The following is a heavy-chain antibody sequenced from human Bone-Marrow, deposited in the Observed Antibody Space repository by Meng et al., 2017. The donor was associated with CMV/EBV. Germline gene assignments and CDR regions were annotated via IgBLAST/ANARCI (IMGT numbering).Heavy chain of an antibody. CDR3: ARDRLSPFRLRGGGYGMDV. CDR2: INPNSGGT. J-gene: IGHJ6*02. Sequence: ASVKVSCKASGYTFTGYYMHWVRQAPGQGLEWMGWINPNSGGTNYAQKFQGRVTMTRDTSVSTASMELSRLRSDDTAVYYCARDRLSPFRLRGGGYGMDVWGQGTTVTVSS. V-gene: IGHV1-2*02. D-gene: IGHD3-16*01. CDR1: GYTFTGYY.